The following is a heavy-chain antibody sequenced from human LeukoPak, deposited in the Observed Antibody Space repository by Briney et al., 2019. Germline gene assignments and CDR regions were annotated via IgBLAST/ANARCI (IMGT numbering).Heavy chain of an antibody. Sequence: SETLSLTCAVYGGSFSGYYWSWIRQPPGKGLERIGEINHSGSTNYNPSLKSRVTISVDTSKNQFSLKLSSVTAADTAVYYCARRWGYCSSTSCYGPYYFDYWGQGTLVTVSS. J-gene: IGHJ4*02. CDR2: INHSGST. V-gene: IGHV4-34*01. CDR3: ARRWGYCSSTSCYGPYYFDY. D-gene: IGHD2-2*01. CDR1: GGSFSGYY.